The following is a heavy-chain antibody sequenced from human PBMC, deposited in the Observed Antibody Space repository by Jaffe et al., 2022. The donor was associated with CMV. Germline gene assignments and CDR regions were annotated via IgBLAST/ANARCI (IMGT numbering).Heavy chain of an antibody. Sequence: QVQLQESGPGLVKPSETLSLTCTVSGGSISNGGYYWSWIRHHPGKGLEWIGYISYSGSAYLNPALRSRVIISVDTSKNQFSLELSSVTAADTAVYYCARVDSSNIGGFDYWGQGSLVTVSS. J-gene: IGHJ4*02. CDR2: ISYSGSA. V-gene: IGHV4-31*03. CDR1: GGSISNGGYY. CDR3: ARVDSSNIGGFDY. D-gene: IGHD1-26*01.